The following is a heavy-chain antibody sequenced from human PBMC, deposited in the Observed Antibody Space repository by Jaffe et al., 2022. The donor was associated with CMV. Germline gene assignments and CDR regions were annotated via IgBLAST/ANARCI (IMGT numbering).Heavy chain of an antibody. J-gene: IGHJ6*02. CDR2: ISWNSGSI. CDR1: GFTFDDYA. Sequence: EVQLVESGGGLVQPGRSLRLSCAASGFTFDDYAMHWVRQAPGKGLEWVSGISWNSGSIGYADSVKGRFTISRDNAKNSLYLQMNSLRAEDTALYYCAKANYYDSSGYRYGMDVWGQGTTVTVSS. CDR3: AKANYYDSSGYRYGMDV. V-gene: IGHV3-9*01. D-gene: IGHD3-22*01.